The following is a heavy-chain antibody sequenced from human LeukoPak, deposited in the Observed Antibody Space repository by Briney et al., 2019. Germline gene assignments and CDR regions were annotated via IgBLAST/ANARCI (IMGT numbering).Heavy chain of an antibody. D-gene: IGHD3-3*01. CDR2: ISYDGSGK. CDR1: GFTFSNYV. CDR3: ARERTGYYIVY. Sequence: GGSLRLSCEASGFTFSNYVMHSVRQAPGKGLERVALISYDGSGKYYSHSVKGRFTIPRDSSENTLYLQMNSLRAEDTAIYYCARERTGYYIVYWGQGTLVTVSS. J-gene: IGHJ4*02. V-gene: IGHV3-30*04.